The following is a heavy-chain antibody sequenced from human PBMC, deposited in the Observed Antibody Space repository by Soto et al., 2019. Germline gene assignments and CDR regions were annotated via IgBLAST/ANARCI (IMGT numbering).Heavy chain of an antibody. CDR1: GFTFSSYA. CDR2: IVGSGGNT. V-gene: IGHV3-23*01. J-gene: IGHJ6*03. CDR3: AKITGPYYYYNYMDV. Sequence: ESGGGLVQPGGSLRLSCAASGFTFSSYAMNWVRQAPEKGLEWVSAIVGSGGNTYYADSVKGRFTISRDNSKNTLYLRMNSLRAEDTAVYYCAKITGPYYYYNYMDVWGEGTTVTVSS.